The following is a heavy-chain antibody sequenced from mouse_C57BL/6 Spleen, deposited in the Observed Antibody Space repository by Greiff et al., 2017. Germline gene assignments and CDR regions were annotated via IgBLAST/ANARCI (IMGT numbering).Heavy chain of an antibody. CDR2: ISYDGSN. CDR3: AREEGYDYDAGTVDY. J-gene: IGHJ2*01. CDR1: GYSITSGYY. D-gene: IGHD2-4*01. V-gene: IGHV3-6*01. Sequence: VQLKESGPGLVKPSQSLSLTCSVTGYSITSGYYWNWIRQFPGNKLEWMGYISYDGSNNYNPSLKNRISITRDTSKNQFFLKLNSVTTEDTATYYCAREEGYDYDAGTVDYWGQGTTLTVSS.